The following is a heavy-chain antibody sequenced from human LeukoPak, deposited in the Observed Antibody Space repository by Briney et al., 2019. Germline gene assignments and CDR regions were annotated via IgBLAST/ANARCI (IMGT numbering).Heavy chain of an antibody. V-gene: IGHV4-30-2*01. Sequence: SETLSLTCAVSGGPISSGGYSWSWIRQPPGKGLEWIGYIYHSGSTYYNPSLKSRVTISVDRSKNQFSLKLSSVTAADTAVYYCARATYYYDSSGDAFDIWGQGTMVTVSS. CDR1: GGPISSGGYS. CDR3: ARATYYYDSSGDAFDI. J-gene: IGHJ3*02. CDR2: IYHSGST. D-gene: IGHD3-22*01.